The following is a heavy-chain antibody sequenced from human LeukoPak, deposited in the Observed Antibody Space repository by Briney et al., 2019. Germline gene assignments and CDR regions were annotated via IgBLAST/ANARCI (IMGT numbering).Heavy chain of an antibody. CDR3: ASGWVLEV. CDR2: IKQDGSEK. D-gene: IGHD3-3*01. J-gene: IGHJ4*02. Sequence: GGSLRLSCAASGITFGSYWMSWVRQAPGKGLEWVANIKQDGSEKNYVDSVKGRLTISRDNAKRSLILQMDSLRADDTAVYYCASGWVLEVWGQGTLVTVSS. CDR1: GITFGSYW. V-gene: IGHV3-7*01.